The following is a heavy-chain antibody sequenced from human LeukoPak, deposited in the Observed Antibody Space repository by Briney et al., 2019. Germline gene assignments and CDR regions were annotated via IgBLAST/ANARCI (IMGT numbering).Heavy chain of an antibody. J-gene: IGHJ2*01. CDR3: ARVLRFSEWSKTNFWYFDL. Sequence: SETLSLTCTVSGGSISSSSYYWGWIRQPPGKGLEWIGSIYYSGSTYYNPSLKSRVTISVDTSKNQFSLKLSSVTAADTAVYYCARVLRFSEWSKTNFWYFDLWGRGTLVTVSS. CDR1: GGSISSSSYY. D-gene: IGHD3-3*01. V-gene: IGHV4-39*07. CDR2: IYYSGST.